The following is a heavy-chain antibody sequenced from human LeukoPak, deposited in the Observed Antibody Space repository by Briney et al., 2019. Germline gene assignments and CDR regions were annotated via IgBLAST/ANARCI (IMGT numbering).Heavy chain of an antibody. J-gene: IGHJ4*02. Sequence: QTGGSLRLSCAASGFTFSSYAMSWVRQAPGKGLEWVSAISGSGSSTYYADSVKGRFTISRNTSKNTLYLQVNSLRAEDTAVFYCAKHRGVGATRALDYWGQGTLVTVSS. V-gene: IGHV3-23*01. CDR3: AKHRGVGATRALDY. CDR2: ISGSGSST. D-gene: IGHD1-26*01. CDR1: GFTFSSYA.